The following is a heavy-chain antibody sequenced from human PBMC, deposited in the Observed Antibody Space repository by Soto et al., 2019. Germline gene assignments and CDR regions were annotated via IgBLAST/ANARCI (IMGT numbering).Heavy chain of an antibody. CDR3: ARFRGSYGMDV. V-gene: IGHV1-69*02. J-gene: IGHJ6*02. Sequence: VQLVQSGAEVKEPESSVKVSCKASGGTFSSYTISWVRQAPGQGREWMGRIIPILGIANYAQKFQGRVTITADKSTSTAYMELSSLRSADTAVYYCARFRGSYGMDVWGQGTTVTVSS. D-gene: IGHD3-10*01. CDR2: IIPILGIA. CDR1: GGTFSSYT.